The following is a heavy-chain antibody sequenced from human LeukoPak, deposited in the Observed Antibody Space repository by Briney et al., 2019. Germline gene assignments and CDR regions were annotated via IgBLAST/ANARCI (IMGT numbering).Heavy chain of an antibody. V-gene: IGHV4-4*09. Sequence: PSETLSLTCTVSGGSISSYYWSWIRQPPGKGLEWIGYIYTSGSTNYNPSLKSRVTIPVDTSKNQFSLKLSSVTAADTAVYYCARQGSGSYFWFDPWGQGTLVTVSS. CDR3: ARQGSGSYFWFDP. CDR2: IYTSGST. J-gene: IGHJ5*02. CDR1: GGSISSYY. D-gene: IGHD1-26*01.